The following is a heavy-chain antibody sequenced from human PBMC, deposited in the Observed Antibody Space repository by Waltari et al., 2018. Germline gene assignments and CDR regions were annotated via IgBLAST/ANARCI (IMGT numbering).Heavy chain of an antibody. CDR1: GFIFNTFA. D-gene: IGHD3-16*01. J-gene: IGHJ4*02. CDR2: SRSRSTYI. Sequence: EVQLVESGGGLVKPGGSLRLSCAASGFIFNTFAMNWVRQAPGKGLGWVSSSRSRSTYIYYADSVKGRFTISRDNARSSLFLQMNSLRAEDTAVYYCARDEGGQYQGDFDYWGQGTLVSVSS. CDR3: ARDEGGQYQGDFDY. V-gene: IGHV3-21*01.